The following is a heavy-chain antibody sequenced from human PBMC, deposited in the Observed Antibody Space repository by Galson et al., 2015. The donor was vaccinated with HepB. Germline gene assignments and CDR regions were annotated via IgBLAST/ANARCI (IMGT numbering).Heavy chain of an antibody. V-gene: IGHV1-69*13. Sequence: SVKVSCKASGYTFTSYGISWARQAPGQGLEWMGGIIPIFGTANYAQKFQGRVTITADESTSTAYMELSSLRSEDTAVYYCARGNKAVVVPAAIYDASQKPINWFDPWGQGTLVTVSS. J-gene: IGHJ5*02. CDR3: ARGNKAVVVPAAIYDASQKPINWFDP. CDR2: IIPIFGTA. CDR1: GYTFTSYG. D-gene: IGHD2-2*02.